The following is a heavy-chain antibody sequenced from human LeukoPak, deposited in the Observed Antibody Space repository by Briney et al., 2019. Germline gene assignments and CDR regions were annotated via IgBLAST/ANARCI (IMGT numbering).Heavy chain of an antibody. D-gene: IGHD3-10*01. CDR2: MNPNSGNT. CDR3: ARSGYYYGSGDY. V-gene: IGHV1-8*02. J-gene: IGHJ4*02. CDR1: GYTFTSYG. Sequence: ASVKVSCKASGYTFTSYGISWVRQATGQGLEWMGWMNPNSGNTGYAQKFQGRVTMTRNTSISTAYMELSSLRSEDTAVYYCARSGYYYGSGDYWGQGTLVTVSS.